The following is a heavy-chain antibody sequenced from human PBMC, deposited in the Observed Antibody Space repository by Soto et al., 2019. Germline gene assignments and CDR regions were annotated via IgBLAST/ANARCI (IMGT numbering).Heavy chain of an antibody. CDR3: ASGIQLWLRRINNGYSG. CDR1: GGTFSTYA. V-gene: IGHV1-69*12. D-gene: IGHD5-18*01. CDR2: IIPMLGTA. Sequence: QVQLVQSGAEVKKPESSVKVSCKAPGGTFSTYAISWVRQAPGQGLEWMGGIIPMLGTANYAQRFQDRVTMTGEESTNTVYMELSSLRSEDTAVYFCASGIQLWLRRINNGYSGWGQGTLVTVSS. J-gene: IGHJ4*02.